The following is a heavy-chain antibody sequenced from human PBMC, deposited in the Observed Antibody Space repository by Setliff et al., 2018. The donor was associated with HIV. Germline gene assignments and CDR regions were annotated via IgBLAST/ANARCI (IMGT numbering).Heavy chain of an antibody. CDR1: GGSISSGGYY. CDR2: IYYSGST. CDR3: ARLETYYYDSSGSTGWYFDL. D-gene: IGHD3-22*01. V-gene: IGHV4-31*03. Sequence: SETLSLTCTVSGGSISSGGYYWSWIRQHPGKGLEWIGYIYYSGSTYYNPSLKSRVTISVDTSKSQFSLKLSSVTAADTAVYYCARLETYYYDSSGSTGWYFDLWGRGTLVTVSS. J-gene: IGHJ2*01.